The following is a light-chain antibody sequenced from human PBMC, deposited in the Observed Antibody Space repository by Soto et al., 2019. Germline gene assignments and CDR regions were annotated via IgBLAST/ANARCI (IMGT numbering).Light chain of an antibody. CDR1: SSDVGGYNY. J-gene: IGLJ2*01. V-gene: IGLV2-11*01. CDR3: CSYAGSYPVV. CDR2: DVS. Sequence: QSVLTQPRSVSGSPGQSVTISCTGTSSDVGGYNYVSWYQQHSGKAPKLMIYDVSKRPSGVPDRFSGSKSGNTASLTISGLQAEDEADYYCCSYAGSYPVVFGGGTKLTVL.